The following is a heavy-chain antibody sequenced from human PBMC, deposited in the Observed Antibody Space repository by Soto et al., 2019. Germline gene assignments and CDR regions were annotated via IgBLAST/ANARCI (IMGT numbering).Heavy chain of an antibody. V-gene: IGHV3-23*04. CDR2: VSGRGGST. D-gene: IGHD4-17*01. Sequence: EDQLVESGGGLVKPGGSLRLSCAASGFTFNHYAMSWVRQAPGKGLEWVSAVSGRGGSTKYADSVKGRFIISRDNSNSTLYLQMDSLRGEDTAVYYCAKDSTVTTSLYFYYYGFDVWGQGTTVTVSS. J-gene: IGHJ6*02. CDR3: AKDSTVTTSLYFYYYGFDV. CDR1: GFTFNHYA.